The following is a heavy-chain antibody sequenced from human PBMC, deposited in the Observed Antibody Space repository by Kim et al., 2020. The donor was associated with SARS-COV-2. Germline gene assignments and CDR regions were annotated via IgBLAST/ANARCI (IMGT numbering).Heavy chain of an antibody. CDR2: IYTSGST. D-gene: IGHD6-13*01. CDR1: GGSISSYY. V-gene: IGHV4-4*07. J-gene: IGHJ5*02. CDR3: ARESEYSSSWYLIRWFDP. Sequence: SETLSLTCTVSGGSISSYYWSWIRQPAGKGLEWIGRIYTSGSTNYNPSLKSRVTMSVDTSKNQFSLKLSSVTAADTAVYYCARESEYSSSWYLIRWFDPWGQGTLVTVSS.